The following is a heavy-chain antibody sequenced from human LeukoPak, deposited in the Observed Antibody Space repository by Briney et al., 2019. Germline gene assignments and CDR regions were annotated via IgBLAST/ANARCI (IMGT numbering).Heavy chain of an antibody. CDR3: AKDRRNYYDSSGYPDY. Sequence: GGSLRLSCAASGFAFSSYWMHWVRRAPGKGLVWVSGISWNSGSIGYADSVKGRFTISRDNAKNSLYLQMNSLRAEDTALYYCAKDRRNYYDSSGYPDYWGQGTLVTVSS. D-gene: IGHD3-22*01. J-gene: IGHJ4*02. V-gene: IGHV3-9*01. CDR1: GFAFSSYW. CDR2: ISWNSGSI.